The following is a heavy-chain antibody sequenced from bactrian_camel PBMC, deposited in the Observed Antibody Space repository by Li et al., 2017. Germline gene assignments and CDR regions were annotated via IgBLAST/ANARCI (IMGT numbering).Heavy chain of an antibody. J-gene: IGHJ4*01. D-gene: IGHD4*01. CDR1: GHTASSKF. Sequence: QLVESGGGLVQPGGSLRLSCAASGHTASSKFMGWFRQAPGKEREAVAGMHIGGSVTNYADSVKGRFTISKDDAKNTLYLQMNDLKSDDTATYYCAAGTPLNEYTDYAECPADDEYNYWGQGTQVTVS. CDR3: AAGTPLNEYTDYAECPADDEYNY. CDR2: MHIGGSVT. V-gene: IGHV3S54*01.